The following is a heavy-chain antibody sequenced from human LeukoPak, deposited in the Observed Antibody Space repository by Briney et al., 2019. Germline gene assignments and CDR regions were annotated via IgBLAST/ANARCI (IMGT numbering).Heavy chain of an antibody. Sequence: ASVKVSCKTSEYTFTGYYMHWVRQAPGQGLEWMGWINPNSGDTNYAQKFQGRVTMTRDTAISTAYMELSRLRSDDTAMYYCARRAGAYSHPYDYWGQGTLVTVSS. CDR1: EYTFTGYY. CDR3: ARRAGAYSHPYDY. CDR2: INPNSGDT. D-gene: IGHD4/OR15-4a*01. J-gene: IGHJ4*02. V-gene: IGHV1-2*02.